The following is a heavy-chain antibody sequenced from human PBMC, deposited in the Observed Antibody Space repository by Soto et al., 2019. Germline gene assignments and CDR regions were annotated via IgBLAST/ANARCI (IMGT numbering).Heavy chain of an antibody. D-gene: IGHD2-2*01. CDR3: NTDRCSTSISCFDT. J-gene: IGHJ5*02. CDR2: IRSETDGGTV. CDR1: GFTFNNAW. V-gene: IGHV3-15*01. Sequence: EVQLVESGGGLVKPGGSLRLSCAASGFTFNNAWMNWVRQTPGKGLEWVGRIRSETDGGTVDYAAPVKGRFTISRDDSTNTLYLQMNSLKPEDTAVYYCNTDRCSTSISCFDTWGQGTLVTVSS.